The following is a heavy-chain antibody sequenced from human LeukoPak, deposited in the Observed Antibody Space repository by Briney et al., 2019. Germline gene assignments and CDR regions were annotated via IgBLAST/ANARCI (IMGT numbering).Heavy chain of an antibody. J-gene: IGHJ6*02. V-gene: IGHV1-69*13. D-gene: IGHD6-6*01. Sequence: SVTVSCKASGGTFSSYAISWVRQAPGQGLEWMGGIIPIFGTANYAQKFQGRVTITADESTSTACMELSSLRSEDAAVYFCARVSIAARLNYYYGMDVWGQGTTVTVSS. CDR3: ARVSIAARLNYYYGMDV. CDR1: GGTFSSYA. CDR2: IIPIFGTA.